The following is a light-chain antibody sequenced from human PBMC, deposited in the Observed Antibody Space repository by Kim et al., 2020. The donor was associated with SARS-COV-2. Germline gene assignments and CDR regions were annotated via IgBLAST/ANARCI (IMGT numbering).Light chain of an antibody. J-gene: IGLJ2*01. CDR2: GNS. CDR1: SSNIGAGYD. V-gene: IGLV1-40*01. CDR3: QSYDSSLSDSVV. Sequence: QPVLTQPPSVSGAPGQRVTISCTGSSSNIGAGYDVHWYEQLPGTAPKLLIYGNSIRPSGVPDRFSGSKSGTSASLAITGLQAEDEADYYCQSYDSSLSDSVVFGGGTQLTVL.